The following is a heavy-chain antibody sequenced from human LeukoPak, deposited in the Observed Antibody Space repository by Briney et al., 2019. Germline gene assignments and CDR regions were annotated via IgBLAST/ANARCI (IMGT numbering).Heavy chain of an antibody. Sequence: GASEQVPCKASVGTFSSHAISWVRQAPAPGLEWMGGIIPIFGTANYAQKFQGRVTITTDESTSTAYMELSSLRSEDTAVYYCARGPYYMDVWGKGTTVTVSS. CDR2: IIPIFGTA. J-gene: IGHJ6*03. V-gene: IGHV1-69*05. CDR3: ARGPYYMDV. CDR1: VGTFSSHA.